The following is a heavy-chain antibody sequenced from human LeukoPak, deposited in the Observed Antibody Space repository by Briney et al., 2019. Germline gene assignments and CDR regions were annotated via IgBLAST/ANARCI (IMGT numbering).Heavy chain of an antibody. V-gene: IGHV5-51*01. CDR1: GYSFTTYW. D-gene: IGHD6-13*01. Sequence: GESLKISSKGSGYSFTTYWIGWVRQMPGKGREWVGIINPGDSDPRYRPSFQGQVTISADKSISTAYLQWSSLKASDTAMYYCARHGLGSSWFGFDYWGQGTLVTVSS. J-gene: IGHJ4*02. CDR3: ARHGLGSSWFGFDY. CDR2: INPGDSDP.